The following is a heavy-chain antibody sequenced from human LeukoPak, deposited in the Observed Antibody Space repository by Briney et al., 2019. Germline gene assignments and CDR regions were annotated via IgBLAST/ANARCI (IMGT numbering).Heavy chain of an antibody. J-gene: IGHJ4*02. CDR3: ATHKGFLDDY. D-gene: IGHD3-3*01. CDR1: GFTFSSYG. V-gene: IGHV3-30*02. CDR2: IRYDGSNK. Sequence: GGSLRLSCAASGFTFSSYGMHWVRQAPGKGLEWVAFIRYDGSNKYYADSVKGRFTISRDNSKNTLYLQMNSLRAEDTAVYYCATHKGFLDDYWGQGTLVTVSS.